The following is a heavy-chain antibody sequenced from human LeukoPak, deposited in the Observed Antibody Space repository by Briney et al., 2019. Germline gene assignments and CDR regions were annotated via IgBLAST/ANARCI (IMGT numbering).Heavy chain of an antibody. J-gene: IGHJ3*02. V-gene: IGHV3-11*04. CDR2: ISSSGSTI. CDR3: ARVPPTDCSSTSCYLPDAFDI. Sequence: PGGSLRLSCAASGFTFSDYYMSWIRQAPGKGLEWVSYISSSGSTIYYADSVKGRFTISRDNAKNSLYLQMNSLRAEDTAVYYCARVPPTDCSSTSCYLPDAFDIWGQGTMVTVSS. CDR1: GFTFSDYY. D-gene: IGHD2-2*01.